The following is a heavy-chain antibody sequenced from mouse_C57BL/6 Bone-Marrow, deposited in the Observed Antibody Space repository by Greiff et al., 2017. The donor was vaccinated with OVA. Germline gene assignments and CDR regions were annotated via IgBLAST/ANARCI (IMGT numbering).Heavy chain of an antibody. CDR1: GFTFSSYA. V-gene: IGHV5-9-1*02. D-gene: IGHD1-1*01. J-gene: IGHJ4*01. CDR3: TRDPYYYGSSYAMDY. CDR2: ISSGGDYI. Sequence: EVMLVESGAGLVKPGGSLKLSCAASGFTFSSYAMSWVRQTPEKRLEWVAYISSGGDYIYYADTVKGRFTISRDNARNTLYLQMSSLKSEDTAMYYCTRDPYYYGSSYAMDYWGQGTSVTDSS.